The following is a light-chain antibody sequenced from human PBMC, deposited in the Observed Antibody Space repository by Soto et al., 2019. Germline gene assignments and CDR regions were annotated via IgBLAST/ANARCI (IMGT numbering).Light chain of an antibody. CDR3: QQYYNTPRA. Sequence: DIVMTQSPDSLAVSLGERATINCKSSQSVLYSSNNKNYLAWYQQKPGQPPKLLIYWASTRESGVPDRFSGSGSGTDFTLTISSLQAEDGAVYYCQQYYNTPRAFGPGTNVDIK. V-gene: IGKV4-1*01. CDR1: QSVLYSSNNKNY. CDR2: WAS. J-gene: IGKJ3*01.